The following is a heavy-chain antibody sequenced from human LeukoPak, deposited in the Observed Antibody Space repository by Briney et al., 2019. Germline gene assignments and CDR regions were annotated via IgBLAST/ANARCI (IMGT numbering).Heavy chain of an antibody. V-gene: IGHV3-11*01. CDR1: GGSFSGYY. CDR3: VAVAGIGDY. CDR2: ISSSGSTI. J-gene: IGHJ4*02. D-gene: IGHD6-19*01. Sequence: LSLTCAVYGGSFSGYYWSWIRQAPGKGLEWVSYISSSGSTIYYADSVKGRFTISRDNAKNSLYLQMNSLRAEDTAVYYCVAVAGIGDYWGQGTLVTVSS.